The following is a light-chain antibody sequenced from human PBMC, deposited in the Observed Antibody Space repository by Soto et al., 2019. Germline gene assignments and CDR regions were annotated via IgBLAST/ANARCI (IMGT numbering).Light chain of an antibody. CDR2: DAS. V-gene: IGKV1-5*01. CDR3: HGGT. CDR1: QSISSW. J-gene: IGKJ1*01. Sequence: DIRMTQSPSTLSAAVGDRVTITCRASQSISSWLAWYQQKPGKAPKLLIYDASSLESGVPSRFSGSGSGTEFTLTISSLQPDDFATYYCHGGTFGQGTKVEIK.